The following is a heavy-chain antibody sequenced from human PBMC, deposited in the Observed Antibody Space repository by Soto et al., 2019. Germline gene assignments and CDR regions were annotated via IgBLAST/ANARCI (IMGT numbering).Heavy chain of an antibody. CDR3: VYPLMALDAFDI. J-gene: IGHJ3*02. Sequence: ASVKVSCKASGYTFTSYAMHWVRQAPGQRLEWMGWINAGNGNTKYSQKFQGRVTITRDTSASTAYMELSSLRSEDTAVYYCVYPLMALDAFDIWGQGTMVTVSS. V-gene: IGHV1-3*01. CDR2: INAGNGNT. D-gene: IGHD2-2*02. CDR1: GYTFTSYA.